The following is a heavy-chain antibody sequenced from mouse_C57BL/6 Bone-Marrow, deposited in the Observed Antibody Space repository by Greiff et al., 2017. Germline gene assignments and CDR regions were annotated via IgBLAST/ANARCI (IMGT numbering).Heavy chain of an antibody. CDR1: GYTFTSHW. D-gene: IGHD4-1*01. CDR3: ALWDGVYYAMDY. J-gene: IGHJ4*01. Sequence: QVQLQQPGTELVMPGASVKLSCKASGYTFTSHWMHWVKQRPGQGLEWIGNINPSNGGTNYNEKFKSKATLTVDKSSSTAYMQLSSLTSEDSAVYCCALWDGVYYAMDYWGQGTSVTVSS. V-gene: IGHV1-53*01. CDR2: INPSNGGT.